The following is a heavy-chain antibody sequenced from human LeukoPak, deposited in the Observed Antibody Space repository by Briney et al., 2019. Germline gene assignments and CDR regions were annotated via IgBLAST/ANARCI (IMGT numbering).Heavy chain of an antibody. CDR3: TRRGSSGEVGMDV. CDR2: IYYDGRNK. Sequence: PGGSLRLSCAASGFRFSTYGMHWVRQAPGKGLEWVAFIYYDGRNKFYADSVKGRFTISRDDSKNTAYLQMNSLKTEDTAVYYCTRRGSSGEVGMDVWGQGTTVTVSS. V-gene: IGHV3-30*12. CDR1: GFRFSTYG. D-gene: IGHD6-19*01. J-gene: IGHJ6*02.